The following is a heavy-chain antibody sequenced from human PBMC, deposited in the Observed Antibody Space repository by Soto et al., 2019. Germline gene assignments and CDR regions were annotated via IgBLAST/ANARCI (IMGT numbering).Heavy chain of an antibody. CDR1: GFTFSSYS. J-gene: IGHJ4*02. Sequence: GGSLRLSCAASGFTFSSYSMNWVRQAPGKGLEWVSSISSSSSYIYYADSVKGRFTISRDNAKNSLYLQMNSLRAEDTAVYYCASSLYYYDSSGYYTLGNFDYWGQGTLVTVSS. CDR2: ISSSSSYI. CDR3: ASSLYYYDSSGYYTLGNFDY. D-gene: IGHD3-22*01. V-gene: IGHV3-21*01.